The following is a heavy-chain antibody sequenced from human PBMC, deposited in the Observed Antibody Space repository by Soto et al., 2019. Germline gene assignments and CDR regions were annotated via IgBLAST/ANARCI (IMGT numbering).Heavy chain of an antibody. CDR3: AKGGSNFYYYYYGMDV. V-gene: IGHV3-30*18. D-gene: IGHD4-4*01. J-gene: IGHJ6*02. Sequence: GGSLRLSCAASGFTFSSYGMHWVRQAPGKGLEWVAVISYDGSNKYYADSVKGRFTISRDNSKNTLYLQMNSLRAEDTAVYYCAKGGSNFYYYYYGMDVWGQGTTVTVS. CDR1: GFTFSSYG. CDR2: ISYDGSNK.